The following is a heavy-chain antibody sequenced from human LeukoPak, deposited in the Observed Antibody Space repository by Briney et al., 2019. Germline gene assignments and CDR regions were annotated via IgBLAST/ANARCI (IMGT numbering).Heavy chain of an antibody. J-gene: IGHJ4*02. Sequence: SETLSLTCTVSGGSISSSSYYWGWIRQPPGTGLEWIGSIYYSGSTYYNPSLKSRVTISVDTSKNQFSLNLSSVTAADTAVYYCARNYGSGSYSSFDYWGQGTLVTVSS. V-gene: IGHV4-39*07. CDR3: ARNYGSGSYSSFDY. CDR2: IYYSGST. CDR1: GGSISSSSYY. D-gene: IGHD3-10*01.